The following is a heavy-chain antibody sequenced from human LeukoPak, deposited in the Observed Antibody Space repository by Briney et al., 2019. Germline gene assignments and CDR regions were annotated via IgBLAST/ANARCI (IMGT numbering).Heavy chain of an antibody. Sequence: PGGSLRLSCAASGFTFSNYAMSWVRQAPGKGLEWVANIHQDGIEKYYVDSVKGRFTISRDNAKNSLYLQMSSLRAEDTAMYYCARAFRVAEELPGYWGQGTLVTVSS. CDR2: IHQDGIEK. V-gene: IGHV3-7*01. CDR1: GFTFSNYA. D-gene: IGHD1-26*01. J-gene: IGHJ4*02. CDR3: ARAFRVAEELPGY.